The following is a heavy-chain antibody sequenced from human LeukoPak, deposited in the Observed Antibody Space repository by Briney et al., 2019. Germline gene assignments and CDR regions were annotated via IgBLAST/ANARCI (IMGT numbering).Heavy chain of an antibody. CDR2: IIPIFGTA. V-gene: IGHV1-69*05. Sequence: SVKVSCMASGGTFSSYAISWVRQAPGQGLEWMGGIIPIFGTANYAQKFQGRVTITTDESTSTAYMELSSLRSEDTAVYYCAREYYYDSSGYTSYYFDYWGQGTLVTVSS. CDR1: GGTFSSYA. D-gene: IGHD3-22*01. CDR3: AREYYYDSSGYTSYYFDY. J-gene: IGHJ4*02.